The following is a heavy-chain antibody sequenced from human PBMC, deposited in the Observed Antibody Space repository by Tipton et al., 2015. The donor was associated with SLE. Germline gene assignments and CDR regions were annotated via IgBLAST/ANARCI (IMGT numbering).Heavy chain of an antibody. CDR2: IYYGGST. J-gene: IGHJ3*02. V-gene: IGHV4-31*03. Sequence: TLSLTCSVSGDSISSGGYYWSWIRQHPGKGLEWIGYIYYGGSTDYNPSLKSRVIISVDTSKNQFSLKLSSVTAADTAVYYCARGAEEIVWLRESMKVAFHIWGQGTMVTVSS. CDR1: GDSISSGGYY. D-gene: IGHD3-10*01. CDR3: ARGAEEIVWLRESMKVAFHI.